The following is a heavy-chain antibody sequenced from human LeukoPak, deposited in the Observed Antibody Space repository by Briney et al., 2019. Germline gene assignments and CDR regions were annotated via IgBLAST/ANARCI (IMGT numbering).Heavy chain of an antibody. Sequence: PSETLSLTCTVSGGSISSYYWSWIRQPPGKGLEWIGYIYYSGSTNYNPSLKSRVTISVDTSKNQFSLKLSSATAADTAVYYCARGPVVPAAIDWFDPWGQGTLVTVSS. J-gene: IGHJ5*02. CDR1: GGSISSYY. D-gene: IGHD2-2*01. CDR2: IYYSGST. V-gene: IGHV4-59*01. CDR3: ARGPVVPAAIDWFDP.